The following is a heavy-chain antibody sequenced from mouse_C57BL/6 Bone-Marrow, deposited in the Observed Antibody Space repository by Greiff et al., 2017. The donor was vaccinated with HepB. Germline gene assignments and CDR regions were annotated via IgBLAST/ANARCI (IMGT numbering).Heavy chain of an antibody. CDR1: GYTFTEYT. V-gene: IGHV1-62-2*01. J-gene: IGHJ3*01. CDR2: FYPGSGSI. D-gene: IGHD2-5*01. Sequence: QVQLKQSGAELVKPGASVKLSCKASGYTFTEYTIHWVKQRPGQGLEWIGWFYPGSGSIKYNEKFKDKATLSVDKSSSTAYMVLSRLTSEDSAVYYCARNEEEGYSNYVEFAYWGQGTLVTVSA. CDR3: ARNEEEGYSNYVEFAY.